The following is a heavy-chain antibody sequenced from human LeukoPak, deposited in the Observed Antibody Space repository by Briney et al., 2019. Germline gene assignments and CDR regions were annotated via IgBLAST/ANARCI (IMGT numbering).Heavy chain of an antibody. D-gene: IGHD5-18*01. CDR3: ARSRLMDTAMVTY. CDR2: IKFDGTST. J-gene: IGHJ4*02. V-gene: IGHV3-74*01. Sequence: GGSLRLSCVASGINFSSYWMYWVRQAPGKGLVCISRIKFDGTSTTYADSVKGRFTVSRDNAKSTLYLQMNSLRVEDTAVYYCARSRLMDTAMVTYWGQGTLVTVSS. CDR1: GINFSSYW.